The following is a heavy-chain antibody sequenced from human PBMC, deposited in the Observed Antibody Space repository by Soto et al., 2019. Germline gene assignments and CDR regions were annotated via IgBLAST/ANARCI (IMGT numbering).Heavy chain of an antibody. CDR3: ARDRTVAGDFDY. CDR2: INSDGSTT. Sequence: LRLSCAASGFTFRSHWIHWVRQAPGKGLVWVSRINSDGSTTSYADSVKGRFTISRDNAKNTLYLQMNSLRAEDTAVYYCARDRTVAGDFDYWGQGTLVTV. D-gene: IGHD6-19*01. J-gene: IGHJ4*02. V-gene: IGHV3-74*01. CDR1: GFTFRSHW.